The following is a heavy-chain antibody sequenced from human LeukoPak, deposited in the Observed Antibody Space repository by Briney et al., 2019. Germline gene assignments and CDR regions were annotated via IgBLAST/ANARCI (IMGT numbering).Heavy chain of an antibody. CDR1: GGSISSSPYY. CDR2: FYYSGST. CDR3: ARGRGYSYGHINY. J-gene: IGHJ4*02. V-gene: IGHV4-39*07. D-gene: IGHD5-18*01. Sequence: PSETLSLTCTVSGGSISSSPYYWGWIRQPPGKGLEWIGTFYYSGSTNYNPSLKSRVTISVDTSKNQFSLKLSSVTAADTAVYYCARGRGYSYGHINYWGQGTLVTVSS.